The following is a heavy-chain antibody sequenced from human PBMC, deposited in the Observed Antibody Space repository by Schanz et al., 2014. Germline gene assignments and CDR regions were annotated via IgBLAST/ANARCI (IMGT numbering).Heavy chain of an antibody. CDR3: ARDFLLEQLGYCRYYYAMDV. J-gene: IGHJ6*02. CDR2: ISSSSSTR. Sequence: EVQLLESGGGLVQPGGSLRLSCLASGFAFSSYGMNWLRQAPGKGLEWVSYISSSSSTRYYADSVKGRFTISRDNAKNSLFLQMNSLRAEDTAVYYCARDFLLEQLGYCRYYYAMDVWGQGTTVTVSS. D-gene: IGHD1-1*01. V-gene: IGHV3-48*01. CDR1: GFAFSSYG.